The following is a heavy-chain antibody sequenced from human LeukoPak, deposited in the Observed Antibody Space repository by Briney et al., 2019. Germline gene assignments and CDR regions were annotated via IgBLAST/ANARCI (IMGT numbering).Heavy chain of an antibody. J-gene: IGHJ2*01. V-gene: IGHV3-23*01. CDR1: GFTVSSNY. CDR3: AKTGLFYDSFFWYFDL. D-gene: IGHD3-22*01. Sequence: PGGSLRLSCAASGFTVSSNYMTWVRQAPGKGLEWVSGISGTGGATYYADSVEGRFTISRDNSKNTLYLQMNNVRAEDTATYYCAKTGLFYDSFFWYFDLWGRGTLVTVSS. CDR2: ISGTGGAT.